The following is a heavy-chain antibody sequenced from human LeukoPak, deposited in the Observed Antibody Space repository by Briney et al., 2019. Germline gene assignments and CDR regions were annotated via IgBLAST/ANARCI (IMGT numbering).Heavy chain of an antibody. CDR3: ARDFYDGFALDY. Sequence: GGSLRLSCAASGFTFSNYGMHWVRQAPGNRLEWVAFIRYDGSNIYYADSAKGRFTISRDNARNSLYLQMDNLRAEDTGVYYCARDFYDGFALDYWGQGTLVTVSS. CDR1: GFTFSNYG. V-gene: IGHV3-30*02. J-gene: IGHJ4*02. D-gene: IGHD2/OR15-2a*01. CDR2: IRYDGSNI.